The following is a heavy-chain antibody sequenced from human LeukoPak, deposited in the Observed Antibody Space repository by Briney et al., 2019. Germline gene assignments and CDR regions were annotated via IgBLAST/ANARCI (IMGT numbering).Heavy chain of an antibody. CDR2: IYYGENT. V-gene: IGHV4-39*01. CDR1: GDSISSGPYY. Sequence: PSETLSLTCTVSGDSISSGPYYWGWIRQPPGKGLEWIGNIYYGENTYYNPSLKSRVTISIDTSNNQFYLKLSSLTAADTAVYYCARRDGSSGYHKILDYWGQGTLVTVSS. J-gene: IGHJ4*02. D-gene: IGHD3-22*01. CDR3: ARRDGSSGYHKILDY.